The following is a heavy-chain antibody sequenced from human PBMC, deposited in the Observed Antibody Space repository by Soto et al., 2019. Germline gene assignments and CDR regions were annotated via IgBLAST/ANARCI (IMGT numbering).Heavy chain of an antibody. D-gene: IGHD3-9*01. CDR1: GYSFTSYW. CDR3: ARNYDILTGSVP. Sequence: PGESLKISCKGSGYSFTSYWISWVRQMPGKGLEWMGRIDPSDSYTNYSPSFQGRVTISADKSISTAYLQWSSLKASDTAMYYCARNYDILTGSVPWGQGTLVTVPS. V-gene: IGHV5-10-1*01. CDR2: IDPSDSYT. J-gene: IGHJ5*02.